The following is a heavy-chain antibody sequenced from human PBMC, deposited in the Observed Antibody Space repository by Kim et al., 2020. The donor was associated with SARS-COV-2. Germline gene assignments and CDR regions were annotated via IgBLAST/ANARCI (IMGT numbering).Heavy chain of an antibody. V-gene: IGHV4-59*08. CDR3: ARGWTDTAMVFYFDY. J-gene: IGHJ4*02. CDR1: GGSISSYY. Sequence: SETLSLTCTVSGGSISSYYWSWIRQPPGKGLEWIGYIYYSGSTNYNPSLKSRVTISVDTSKNQFSLKLSSVTAADTAVYYCARGWTDTAMVFYFDYWGQGTLVTVSS. CDR2: IYYSGST. D-gene: IGHD5-18*01.